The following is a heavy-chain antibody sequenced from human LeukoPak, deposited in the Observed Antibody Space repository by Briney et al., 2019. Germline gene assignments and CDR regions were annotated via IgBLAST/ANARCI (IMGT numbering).Heavy chain of an antibody. V-gene: IGHV4-59*01. CDR2: IYYSGST. J-gene: IGHJ4*02. CDR3: AREQEIAAFDY. D-gene: IGHD6-13*01. CDR1: GGSISSYY. Sequence: PSETLSLTCTVSGGSISSYYWSWIQQPPGKGLEWIGYIYYSGSTNYNPSLKSRVTISVDTSKNQFSLELSSVTAADTAVYYCAREQEIAAFDYWGQGTLVTVSS.